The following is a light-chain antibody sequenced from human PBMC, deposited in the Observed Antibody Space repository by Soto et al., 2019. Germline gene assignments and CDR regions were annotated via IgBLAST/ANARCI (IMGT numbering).Light chain of an antibody. V-gene: IGKV3-20*01. CDR1: HTISSSY. J-gene: IGKJ1*01. CDR2: GIS. Sequence: EIVLTQSPGTLSLSPGERATLSCRASHTISSSYLAWYQQKPGQAPRLLMYGISRRATGIPDRFSGSGSGTDFTLTISDVQPEAFALYYCHQRQSWPRTFGQGTKVDIK. CDR3: HQRQSWPRT.